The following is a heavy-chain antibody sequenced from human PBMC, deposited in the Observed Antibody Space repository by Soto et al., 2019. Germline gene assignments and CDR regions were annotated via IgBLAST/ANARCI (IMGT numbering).Heavy chain of an antibody. V-gene: IGHV4-59*08. Sequence: SKTLSLTCTVSGGSISSYYWSWIRQPPGKGLEWIGYIYYSGSTNYNPSLKSRVTISVDTSKNQFSLKLSSVTAADTAMYYCARRPENYGSGSYFDYWGQGTLVTVSS. CDR1: GGSISSYY. D-gene: IGHD3-10*01. CDR2: IYYSGST. J-gene: IGHJ4*02. CDR3: ARRPENYGSGSYFDY.